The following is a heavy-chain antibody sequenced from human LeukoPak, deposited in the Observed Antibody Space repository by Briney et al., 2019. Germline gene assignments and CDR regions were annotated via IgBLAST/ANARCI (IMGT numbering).Heavy chain of an antibody. CDR3: ARPSTKYSSSSGYFQH. CDR1: GGSFSGFY. V-gene: IGHV4-34*01. CDR2: VTRTGDI. Sequence: SETLSLTCAVYGGSFSGFYWSWIRQPPGKGLEWIGEVTRTGDINYNPSLKSRVTISVDTSKNQFSLKLSSVTAADTAVYYCARPSTKYSSSSGYFQHWGQGTLVTVSS. D-gene: IGHD6-6*01. J-gene: IGHJ1*01.